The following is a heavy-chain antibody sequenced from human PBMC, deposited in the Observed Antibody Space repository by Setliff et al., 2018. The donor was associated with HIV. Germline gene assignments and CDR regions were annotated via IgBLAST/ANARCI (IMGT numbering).Heavy chain of an antibody. CDR2: FYYNGDS. CDR3: LRHHYSDFSSDPVLFDP. V-gene: IGHV4-39*01. D-gene: IGHD2-2*01. CDR1: GDSVNDRSYF. J-gene: IGHJ5*02. Sequence: SETLSLTCTVSGDSVNDRSYFWGWIRQPPGKGLEWIGTFYYNGDSRYTPSLKSRVTNSVDTSKNQFSLNLNSLTAPGTALYSCLRHHYSDFSSDPVLFDPCGHGSLLTVS.